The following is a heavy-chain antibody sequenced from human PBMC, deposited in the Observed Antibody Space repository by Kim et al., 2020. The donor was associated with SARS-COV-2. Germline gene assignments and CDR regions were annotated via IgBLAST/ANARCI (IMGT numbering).Heavy chain of an antibody. D-gene: IGHD4-17*01. CDR1: GFPFSSYW. J-gene: IGHJ1*01. V-gene: IGHV3-74*01. CDR3: ARGVDYGRGVVLQH. Sequence: GGSLRLSCAASGFPFSSYWMHWVRQAPGKGLVWVSRINGDGSDTGYADSLRARLTISRDNAKNTLYLQINSLRAEDTAVYYCARGVDYGRGVVLQHWGQGTLVTVSS. CDR2: INGDGSDT.